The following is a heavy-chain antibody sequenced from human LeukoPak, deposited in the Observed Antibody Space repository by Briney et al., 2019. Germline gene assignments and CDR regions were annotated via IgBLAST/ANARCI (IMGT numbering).Heavy chain of an antibody. CDR1: GYTLTELS. V-gene: IGHV1-24*01. CDR3: AAVDTAMAAKGYYYYGMDV. Sequence: GASVKVSCEVSGYTLTELSMHWVRQAPGKGLEWMGGFDPEDGETIYAQKFQGRVTMTEDTSTDTAYMELSSLRSEDTAVYYCAAVDTAMAAKGYYYYGMDVWGQGTTVTVSS. J-gene: IGHJ6*02. CDR2: FDPEDGET. D-gene: IGHD5-18*01.